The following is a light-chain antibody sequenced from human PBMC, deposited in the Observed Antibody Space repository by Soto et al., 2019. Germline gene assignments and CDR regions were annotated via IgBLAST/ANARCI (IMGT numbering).Light chain of an antibody. CDR1: SSDVGAYNR. CDR3: NSYTTRTTYV. CDR2: DVS. V-gene: IGLV2-18*02. J-gene: IGLJ1*01. Sequence: QSVLTQPASVSGSPGQSIAISCTGSSSDVGAYNRVSWYQQPPDTAPKLIIYDVSDRPSGVPDRFSGSKSGNTASLTISGLQPEDEADYYCNSYTTRTTYVFGTGTKVTVL.